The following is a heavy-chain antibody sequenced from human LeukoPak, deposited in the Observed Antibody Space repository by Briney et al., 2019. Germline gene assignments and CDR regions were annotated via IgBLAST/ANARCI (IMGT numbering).Heavy chain of an antibody. D-gene: IGHD6-6*01. CDR2: INPNSGGT. CDR3: ATAPVSVAARHRNYYYYYMDV. V-gene: IGHV1-2*02. J-gene: IGHJ6*03. Sequence: ASVKVSCKASGYTFTGYYMHWVRQVLGQGLEWMGWINPNSGGTSYAQKFQGRVTMTRDTSISTAYMELSRLRSDDTAVYYCATAPVSVAARHRNYYYYYMDVWGKGTTVTVSS. CDR1: GYTFTGYY.